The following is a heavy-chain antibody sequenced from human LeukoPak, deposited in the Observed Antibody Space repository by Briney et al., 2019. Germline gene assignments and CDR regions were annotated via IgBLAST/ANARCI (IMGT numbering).Heavy chain of an antibody. J-gene: IGHJ6*02. V-gene: IGHV5-51*01. CDR1: GYSFTSYW. CDR2: IYPGDSDT. D-gene: IGHD6-13*01. Sequence: GESLKISCKGSGYSFTSYWIGWVRQMPGKGLEWMGIIYPGDSDTRYSPSFQGQVTISADKSISTAYLQWSSLKASDTAMYYCARTPAGDYNYYGMDVWGQGTTVTVSS. CDR3: ARTPAGDYNYYGMDV.